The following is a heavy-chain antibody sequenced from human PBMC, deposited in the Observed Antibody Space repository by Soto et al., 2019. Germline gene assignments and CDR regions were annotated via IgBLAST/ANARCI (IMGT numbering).Heavy chain of an antibody. V-gene: IGHV3-9*01. CDR2: ISWNSGSI. Sequence: DVQLVESGGGLVQPGRSLRLSCAASGFTFDDYAMHWVRQAPGKGLEWVSGISWNSGSIGYADSVKGRFTISRDNAKNSLYLQMNSLRAEDTALYYCAKGLSGYYYYMDVWGKGTTVTVSS. D-gene: IGHD3-16*02. J-gene: IGHJ6*03. CDR1: GFTFDDYA. CDR3: AKGLSGYYYYMDV.